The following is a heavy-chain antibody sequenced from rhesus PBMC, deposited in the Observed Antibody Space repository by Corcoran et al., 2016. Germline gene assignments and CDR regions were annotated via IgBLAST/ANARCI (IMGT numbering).Heavy chain of an antibody. CDR2: MDPRDSDP. CDR1: GYSFTSYW. J-gene: IGHJ4*01. Sequence: EVQLVQSGAEVKRPGESLKISCKTSGYSFTSYWISWVRQMPGKGLEWMGSMDPRDSDPRYSPSIQGRVTISADKPTSTADLQGSSRKAADTATYYCAKGAAAALHFDYWGQGVLVTVSS. D-gene: IGHD6-25*01. V-gene: IGHV5-20*02. CDR3: AKGAAAALHFDY.